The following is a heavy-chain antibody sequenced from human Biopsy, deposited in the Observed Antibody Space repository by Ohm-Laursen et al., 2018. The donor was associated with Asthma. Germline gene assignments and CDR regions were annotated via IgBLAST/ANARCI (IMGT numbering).Heavy chain of an antibody. J-gene: IGHJ4*02. D-gene: IGHD3-3*01. CDR2: VSYDGGVV. CDR3: AKRRGYSDLTDFDH. Sequence: SLRLSCAASGITFSTYGMHWVRQAPGKGLEWVAVVSYDGGVVHYADSMKGRFTISRDNAKSTLYLQMNRLRIDDTAVYFCAKRRGYSDLTDFDHWGQGTLVTVSS. CDR1: GITFSTYG. V-gene: IGHV3-30*18.